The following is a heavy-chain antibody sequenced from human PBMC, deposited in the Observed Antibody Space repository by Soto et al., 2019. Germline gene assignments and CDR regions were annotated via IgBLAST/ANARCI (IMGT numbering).Heavy chain of an antibody. V-gene: IGHV1-2*04. Sequence: ASVKVSCKTSGYSFTDYKLHWVRQAPGQGLEWMGWVDPNGGGSNSAQKFQGSVTMTWDTSISTAYMELSRLRSDDTAVYYCARDIVGAFDIWGQGTMVTVSS. D-gene: IGHD1-26*01. J-gene: IGHJ3*02. CDR1: GYSFTDYK. CDR2: VDPNGGGS. CDR3: ARDIVGAFDI.